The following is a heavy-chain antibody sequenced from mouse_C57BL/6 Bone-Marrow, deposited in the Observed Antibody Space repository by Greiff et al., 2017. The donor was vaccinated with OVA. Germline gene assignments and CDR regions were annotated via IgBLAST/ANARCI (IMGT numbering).Heavy chain of an antibody. J-gene: IGHJ3*01. Sequence: QVQLQQPGAELVRPGTSVKLSCKASGYTFTSYWMHWVKQRPGQGLEWIGVIDPSDSYTNYNQKFKGKATLTVDTSSSTAYMQLSSLTSEDSAVDDCARALRSAWFAYWGQGTLVTVSA. CDR1: GYTFTSYW. D-gene: IGHD1-1*01. CDR3: ARALRSAWFAY. V-gene: IGHV1-59*01. CDR2: IDPSDSYT.